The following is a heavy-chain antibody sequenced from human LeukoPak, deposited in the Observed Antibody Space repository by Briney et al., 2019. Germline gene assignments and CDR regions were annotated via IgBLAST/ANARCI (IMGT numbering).Heavy chain of an antibody. CDR2: IYYSGST. J-gene: IGHJ4*02. CDR1: GGSISSSSYY. CDR3: ARENLGRYYFDY. Sequence: PSETLSLTCTVSGGSISSSSYYWGWIRQPPGKGLEWIGSIYYSGSTYYNPSLKSRVTISVDTSKNQFSLKLSSVTAADTAVYYCARENLGRYYFDYWGQGTLVTVSS. V-gene: IGHV4-39*07. D-gene: IGHD3-16*01.